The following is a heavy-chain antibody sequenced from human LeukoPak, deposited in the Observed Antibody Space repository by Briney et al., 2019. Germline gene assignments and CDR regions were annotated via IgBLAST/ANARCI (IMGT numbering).Heavy chain of an antibody. CDR1: GGTFSSYA. CDR2: IIPIFGTA. V-gene: IGHV1-69*06. D-gene: IGHD3-10*01. Sequence: GASVKVSCKASGGTFSSYAISWVRQAPGQGLEWMGGIIPIFGTANYAQKFQGRVTITADKSTSTAYMELSSLRSEDTAVHYCGGGYYGSGSYYILDYWGQGTLVTVSS. J-gene: IGHJ4*02. CDR3: GGGYYGSGSYYILDY.